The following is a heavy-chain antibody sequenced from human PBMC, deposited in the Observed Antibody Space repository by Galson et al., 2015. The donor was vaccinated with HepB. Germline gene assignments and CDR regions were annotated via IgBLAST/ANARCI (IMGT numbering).Heavy chain of an antibody. J-gene: IGHJ2*01. CDR2: IGTGGGP. CDR1: GFTFNNYD. CDR3: AIESGTPGNGYIDL. Sequence: SLRLSCAASGFTFNNYDFHWVRQTAGKGLEWVSGIGTGGGPNYPDAVKGRFTISRENAQNSVFLQMNSLRDGDTAVYYCAIESGTPGNGYIDLWGRGTVVIVSS. D-gene: IGHD1-1*01. V-gene: IGHV3-13*05.